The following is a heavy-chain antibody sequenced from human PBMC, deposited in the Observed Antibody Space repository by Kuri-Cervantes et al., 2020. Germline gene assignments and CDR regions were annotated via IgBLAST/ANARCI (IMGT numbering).Heavy chain of an antibody. J-gene: IGHJ4*02. CDR3: ARDYRRYFDY. Sequence: SETLSLTCTVSGVSINSYYWSWIRQPPGKGLEWIGYIYYSGNTNYNPSLKSRVTISVDTSKNQFSLKLSSVTAADTAIYYCARDYRRYFDYWGQGTRVTVSS. CDR1: GVSINSYY. V-gene: IGHV4-59*01. D-gene: IGHD1-14*01. CDR2: IYYSGNT.